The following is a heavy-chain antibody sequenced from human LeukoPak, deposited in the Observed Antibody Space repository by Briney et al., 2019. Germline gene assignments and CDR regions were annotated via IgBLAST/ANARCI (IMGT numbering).Heavy chain of an antibody. CDR1: GFAFRSYV. CDR2: ISISSSYI. J-gene: IGHJ4*02. D-gene: IGHD5-12*01. Sequence: GGSLTLSRAASGFAFRSYVMRWVRPAPRKGLAWVSSISISSSYIYYADSVKGRFTISRDNAKNSLYLQMYSLRAEDTAVYYCARAVDIVATISPSAYWGQGTLVTVSS. V-gene: IGHV3-21*01. CDR3: ARAVDIVATISPSAY.